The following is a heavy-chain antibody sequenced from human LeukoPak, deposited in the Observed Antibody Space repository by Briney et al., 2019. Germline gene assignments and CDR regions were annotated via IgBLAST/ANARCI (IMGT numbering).Heavy chain of an antibody. CDR1: GYTFINNG. Sequence: GASVKVSCQASGYTFINNGISWVRQAPGQGLEWMGWISAYNGNTNYAQKFQGRVTMTTDTSTSTAYMELRSLRSDDTALYYCARDSLWSMDVWGQGTTVTVSS. CDR3: ARDSLWSMDV. V-gene: IGHV1-18*01. J-gene: IGHJ6*02. CDR2: ISAYNGNT. D-gene: IGHD1-1*01.